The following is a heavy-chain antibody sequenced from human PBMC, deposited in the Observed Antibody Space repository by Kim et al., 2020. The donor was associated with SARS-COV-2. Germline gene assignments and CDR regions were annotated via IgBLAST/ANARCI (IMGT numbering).Heavy chain of an antibody. J-gene: IGHJ6*03. CDR1: GFTFSSYG. Sequence: GGSLRLSCAASGFTFSSYGMHWVRQAPGKGLEWVAVISYDGSNKYYADSVKGRFTISRDNSKNTLYLQMNSLRAEDTAVYYCAKNSWNYWWPYYYYYMDVWGKGTTVTVSS. V-gene: IGHV3-30*18. CDR2: ISYDGSNK. D-gene: IGHD1-7*01. CDR3: AKNSWNYWWPYYYYYMDV.